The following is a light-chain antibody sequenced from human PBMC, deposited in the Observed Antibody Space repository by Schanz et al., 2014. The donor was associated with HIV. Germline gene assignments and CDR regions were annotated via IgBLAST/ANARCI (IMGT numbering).Light chain of an antibody. V-gene: IGKV1-5*03. CDR2: KAS. CDR1: QSISSW. Sequence: DIQMTQSPSTVSASVGDTITITCRASQSISSWLAWYQQKPGKAPKLLISKASSVESGVPARFSGSGSGTDFTLFIASLQPDDFATYYCLQLSTFPWTFGQGTKVDTK. J-gene: IGKJ1*01. CDR3: LQLSTFPWT.